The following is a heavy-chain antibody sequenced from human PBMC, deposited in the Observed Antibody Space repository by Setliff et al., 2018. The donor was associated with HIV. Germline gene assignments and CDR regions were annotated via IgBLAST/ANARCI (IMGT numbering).Heavy chain of an antibody. Sequence: GGSLRLSCAASGFTFSSYSMNWVRQAPGKGLEWVSSISSSSSYIYYADSVKGRFTISRDNSKNTVYLQMNSLRAEDTALYYCTKANYDVLTGYYDYWGQGTLVTVSS. CDR3: TKANYDVLTGYYDY. V-gene: IGHV3-21*04. CDR1: GFTFSSYS. J-gene: IGHJ4*02. D-gene: IGHD3-9*01. CDR2: ISSSSSYI.